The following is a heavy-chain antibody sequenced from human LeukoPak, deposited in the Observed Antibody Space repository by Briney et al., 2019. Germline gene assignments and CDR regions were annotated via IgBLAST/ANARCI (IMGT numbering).Heavy chain of an antibody. CDR2: IKDDGGDK. Sequence: GGSLRLSCAASGFTFSNFWMSWVRRAPGKGLEWVAHIKDDGGDKNYVDSVKGRFTISRDNAKRSLYLQMNSLTADDTAVYYCARGTGWYPDYWGQGILVTVSS. J-gene: IGHJ4*02. D-gene: IGHD6-19*01. CDR1: GFTFSNFW. V-gene: IGHV3-7*01. CDR3: ARGTGWYPDY.